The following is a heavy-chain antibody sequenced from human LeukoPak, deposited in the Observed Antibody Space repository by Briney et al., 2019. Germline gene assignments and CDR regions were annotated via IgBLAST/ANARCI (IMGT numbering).Heavy chain of an antibody. Sequence: PSETLSLTCTVSGGSISGYYWSWIRQPPGKGLEWIGYISYSGSPNYNPSLKSRVTLSVDTSKNQFSLKLSSVAAADTAVYYCARDRERAFDIWGQGTLVTVSS. CDR1: GGSISGYY. D-gene: IGHD1-26*01. CDR3: ARDRERAFDI. J-gene: IGHJ3*02. CDR2: ISYSGSP. V-gene: IGHV4-59*01.